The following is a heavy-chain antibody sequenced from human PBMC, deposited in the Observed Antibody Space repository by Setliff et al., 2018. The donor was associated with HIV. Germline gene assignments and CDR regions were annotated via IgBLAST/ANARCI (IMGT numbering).Heavy chain of an antibody. CDR2: IYPSGST. D-gene: IGHD3-10*01. Sequence: SETLSLTCTVFGDSVSSDYYWSWIRQPAGKGLEWIGHIYPSGSTNYNPSLKSRVTISVDTSKNQFSLKLSSVTAADTAVYYCARSLDSDFLYYFDYWGQGTLVTVSS. CDR3: ARSLDSDFLYYFDY. CDR1: GDSVSSDYY. V-gene: IGHV4-61*10. J-gene: IGHJ4*02.